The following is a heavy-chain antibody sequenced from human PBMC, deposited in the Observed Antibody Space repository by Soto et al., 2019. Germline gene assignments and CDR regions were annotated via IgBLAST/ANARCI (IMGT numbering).Heavy chain of an antibody. D-gene: IGHD6-13*01. CDR3: ARDLFGYSSSWYHYYYYYYGMDV. Sequence: QVQLVESGGGVVQPGRSLRLSCAASGFTFSSYGMHWVRQAPGKGLEWVAVIWYDGSNKYYADSVKGRFTISRDNSKNTLYLQMNSLRAEDTAVDYCARDLFGYSSSWYHYYYYYYGMDVWGQGTTVTVSS. J-gene: IGHJ6*02. CDR1: GFTFSSYG. V-gene: IGHV3-33*01. CDR2: IWYDGSNK.